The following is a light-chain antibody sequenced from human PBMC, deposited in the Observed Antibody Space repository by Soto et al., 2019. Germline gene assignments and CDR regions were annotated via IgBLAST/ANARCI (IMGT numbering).Light chain of an antibody. J-gene: IGLJ1*01. CDR3: CSYGGSSTFPYV. CDR2: EGS. Sequence: QSVLTQPASVSGSPEQSITISCTGTSSDIGTYNLVSWYQQHPGKAPKLIIYEGSERPSGVSNRFSGSKFGNTASLTISGLLPEDEAEYYCCSYGGSSTFPYVFGTGTKLT. V-gene: IGLV2-23*03. CDR1: SSDIGTYNL.